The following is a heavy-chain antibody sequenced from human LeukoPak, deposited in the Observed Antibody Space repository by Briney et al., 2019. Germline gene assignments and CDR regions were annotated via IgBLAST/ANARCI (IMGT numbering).Heavy chain of an antibody. Sequence: SETLSLTCAVYGGSFSGYYWGWIRQPPGKGLEWIWEINHSGSTNYNPSLKSRVPISVDTSKNQFSLQLSSVTAADTVVYYCVRHIPTSSVLLWFGELEPDWFDPWGQGTLVTVSS. CDR1: GGSFSGYY. J-gene: IGHJ5*02. V-gene: IGHV4-34*01. D-gene: IGHD3-10*01. CDR2: INHSGST. CDR3: VRHIPTSSVLLWFGELEPDWFDP.